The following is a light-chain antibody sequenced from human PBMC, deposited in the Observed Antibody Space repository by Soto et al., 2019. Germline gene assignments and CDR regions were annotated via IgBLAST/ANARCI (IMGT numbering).Light chain of an antibody. CDR2: DNN. CDR1: SSNIGAGYD. V-gene: IGLV1-40*01. CDR3: QSYDTSVTGSVV. J-gene: IGLJ2*01. Sequence: QSVLTQPPSVSGAPGQRVTISCTGSSSNIGAGYDVHWYQQLPGTAPRLLIYDNNNRPSGVPDRFSGSKSGTSASLAITGLQAEDEADCYCQSYDTSVTGSVVFGGGTKLTVL.